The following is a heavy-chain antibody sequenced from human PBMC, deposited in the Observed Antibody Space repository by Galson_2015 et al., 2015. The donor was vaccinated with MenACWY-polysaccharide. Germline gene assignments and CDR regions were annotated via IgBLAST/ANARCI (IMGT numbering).Heavy chain of an antibody. D-gene: IGHD1-26*01. CDR1: GFSVTATGVG. CDR2: IYWDGDK. V-gene: IGHV2-5*02. CDR3: VRLLGGVSFDS. Sequence: PALVKPTQPLSLTCTFSGFSVTATGVGVGWIRQPPGKAPEWLAHIYWDGDKRFSPSLGARLTITKEHSRAQVVLTMTDMDPVDTATYYCVRLLGGVSFDSWGQGTL. J-gene: IGHJ4*02.